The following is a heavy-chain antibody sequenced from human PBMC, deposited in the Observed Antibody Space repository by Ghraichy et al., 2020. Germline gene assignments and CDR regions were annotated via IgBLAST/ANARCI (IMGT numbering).Heavy chain of an antibody. D-gene: IGHD1-1*01. CDR1: GFTFGPFW. V-gene: IGHV3-7*03. CDR3: ARENWSLFDY. Sequence: GGSLRLSCAASGFTFGPFWMAWVRQAPGKGLEWVATINPGGGEEYCLDSVKGRFIISRDSAKNSLFLQMNSLRVEDTAIYYCARENWSLFDYWGRGTLVTVSS. J-gene: IGHJ4*02. CDR2: INPGGGEE.